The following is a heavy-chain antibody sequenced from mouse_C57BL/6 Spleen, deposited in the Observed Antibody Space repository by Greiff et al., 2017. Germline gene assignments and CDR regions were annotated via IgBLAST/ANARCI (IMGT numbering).Heavy chain of an antibody. V-gene: IGHV1-82*01. CDR1: GYAFSSSW. CDR2: IYPGDGDT. Sequence: VQLQQSGPELVQPGASVKISCKASGYAFSSSWMNWVKQRPGKGREWIGRIYPGDGDTNYNGKFKGKATLTADKSSSTAYMQLSGLTSEDSAVYFCARKAPDYDAMDGWGQRTSVTVSS. CDR3: ARKAPDYDAMDG. J-gene: IGHJ4*01.